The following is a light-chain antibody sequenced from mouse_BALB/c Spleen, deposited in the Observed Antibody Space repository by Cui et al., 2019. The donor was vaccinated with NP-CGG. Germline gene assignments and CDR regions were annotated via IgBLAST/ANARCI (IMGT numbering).Light chain of an antibody. V-gene: IGLV1*01. CDR1: TGAVTTSNY. CDR3: ALWYSNHWV. CDR2: GTN. J-gene: IGLJ1*01. Sequence: QAVVPQESALTTSPGETVTLTCRSSTGAVTTSNYANWVQEKPDHLFTGLIGGTNNRVPGVPARFSGSLIGDKAALTITGAQIEDEARYFCALWYSNHWVFGGGTKLTVL.